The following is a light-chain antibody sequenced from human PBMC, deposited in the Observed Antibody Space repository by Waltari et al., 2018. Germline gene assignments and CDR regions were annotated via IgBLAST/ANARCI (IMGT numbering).Light chain of an antibody. CDR2: AAS. CDR3: QQSYSTPRT. Sequence: DIQMTQSPSSLSASVGDRITLTCRASQSIRNYLHWYQEKPGKAPTLLIYAASSLQSGVPSRFSGSGSGTDFTLTISSLQPEDFATYYCQQSYSTPRTFGQGTKLEIK. V-gene: IGKV1-39*01. CDR1: QSIRNY. J-gene: IGKJ2*01.